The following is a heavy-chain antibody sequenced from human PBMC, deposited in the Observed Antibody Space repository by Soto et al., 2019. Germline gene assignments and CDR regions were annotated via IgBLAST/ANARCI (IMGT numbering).Heavy chain of an antibody. CDR3: AREGYRKYSYYGMDV. V-gene: IGHV3-7*01. D-gene: IGHD5-18*01. CDR2: IKQDGSEK. J-gene: IGHJ6*02. Sequence: GGSLRLSCAASGFTFSSYWMSWVRQAPGKGLEWVANIKQDGSEKYYVDSVKGRFTISRDNAKNSLYLQMNSLRAEDTAVYYCAREGYRKYSYYGMDVWGQGTTVTVSS. CDR1: GFTFSSYW.